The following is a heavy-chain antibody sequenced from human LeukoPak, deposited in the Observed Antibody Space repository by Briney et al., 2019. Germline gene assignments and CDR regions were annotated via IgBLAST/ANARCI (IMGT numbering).Heavy chain of an antibody. D-gene: IGHD6-13*01. V-gene: IGHV3-7*01. CDR3: ATQRWAIFDY. Sequence: GGSLRLSCEASGLTFNSYWMSLVRQAPGKGLEWVANIKHDGTSKYYVDSVKGRFTISRDNAKNSLYLQMNSLRAEDTAVYYCATQRWAIFDYWGQGALVTVSS. CDR2: IKHDGTSK. CDR1: GLTFNSYW. J-gene: IGHJ4*02.